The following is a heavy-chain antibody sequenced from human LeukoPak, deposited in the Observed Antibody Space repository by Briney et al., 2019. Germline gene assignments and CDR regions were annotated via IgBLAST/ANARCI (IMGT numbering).Heavy chain of an antibody. J-gene: IGHJ6*04. CDR2: ISGSGGST. D-gene: IGHD3-10*02. Sequence: SSSSYYWGWIRQPPGKGLEWVSAISGSGGSTYYADSVKGWFTISRDNSKNTLYLQMNSLRAEDTAVYYCAELGITMIGGVWGKGTTVTISS. CDR1: SSSSYY. CDR3: AELGITMIGGV. V-gene: IGHV3-23*01.